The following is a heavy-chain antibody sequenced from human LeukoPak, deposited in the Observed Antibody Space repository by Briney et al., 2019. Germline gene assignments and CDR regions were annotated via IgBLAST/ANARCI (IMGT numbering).Heavy chain of an antibody. CDR1: GGSISSGGYY. V-gene: IGHV4-31*03. CDR3: ARCLLVRGVRWFDP. D-gene: IGHD3-10*01. CDR2: IYYSGST. Sequence: PSETLSPTCTVSGGSISSGGYYWSWIRQHPGKGLEWIGYIYYSGSTYYNPSLKSRVTISVDTSKNQFSLKLSSVTAADTAVYYCARCLLVRGVRWFDPWGQGTLVTVSS. J-gene: IGHJ5*02.